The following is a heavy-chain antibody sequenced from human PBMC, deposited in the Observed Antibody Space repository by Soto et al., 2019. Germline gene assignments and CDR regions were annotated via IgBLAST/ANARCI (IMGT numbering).Heavy chain of an antibody. CDR1: GYSFTSLD. CDR3: ARGVTAGVDY. V-gene: IGHV1-8*01. CDR2: MEPSSGKT. J-gene: IGHJ4*02. Sequence: ASVKVSCKASGYSFTSLDINWVRQTAGQGLEWMGWMEPSSGKTGYAQKFHDRVTMTSDTSINTAYMELTTLTSDDTAFYYCARGVTAGVDYWGQGTLVTVFS. D-gene: IGHD2-21*02.